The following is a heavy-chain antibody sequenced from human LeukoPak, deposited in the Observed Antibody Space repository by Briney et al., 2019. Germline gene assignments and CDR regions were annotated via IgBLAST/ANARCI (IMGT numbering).Heavy chain of an antibody. D-gene: IGHD6-6*01. CDR3: ARDPYSSTWSYGMDV. Sequence: GGSLRLSCAASGFTVSGYWMSWVRQAPGKGLEWVANIKQDGSEEVYVDSVKGRFTISRDNAKNSLFLQMNTLRAEDTAVYYCARDPYSSTWSYGMDVWGQGTTVTVSS. CDR2: IKQDGSEE. CDR1: GFTVSGYW. J-gene: IGHJ6*02. V-gene: IGHV3-7*05.